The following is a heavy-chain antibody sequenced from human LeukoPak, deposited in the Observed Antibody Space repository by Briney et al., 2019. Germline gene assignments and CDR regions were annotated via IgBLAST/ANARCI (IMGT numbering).Heavy chain of an antibody. CDR1: GGSISSYY. V-gene: IGHV4-59*08. J-gene: IGHJ4*02. D-gene: IGHD6-19*01. CDR3: ASARDFGWEGIWN. CDR2: IYYSGST. Sequence: PSETLSLTCTVSGGSISSYYWSWIRQPPGKGLEWIGSIYYSGSTNYNPSLKSRVTISVDTSKNQFSLKLSSVTAADTAVYYRASARDFGWEGIWNWGQGTLVTVSS.